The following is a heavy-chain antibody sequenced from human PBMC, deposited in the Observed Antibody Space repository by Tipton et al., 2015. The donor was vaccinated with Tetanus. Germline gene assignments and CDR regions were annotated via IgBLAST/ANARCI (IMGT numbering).Heavy chain of an antibody. CDR3: ARGRGLGPHEYFEH. Sequence: QLVQSGAEVKKPGASVKVSCKASGYTFTHYGVNWVRQAPGQALEWMGWISPFNENVNYAEKFQGRLTMTTDRSTATVYMDLRSRRSGDTAVYYCARGRGLGPHEYFEHWGQGTLVTVSS. CDR2: ISPFNENV. J-gene: IGHJ5*02. CDR1: GYTFTHYG. V-gene: IGHV1-18*01. D-gene: IGHD3/OR15-3a*01.